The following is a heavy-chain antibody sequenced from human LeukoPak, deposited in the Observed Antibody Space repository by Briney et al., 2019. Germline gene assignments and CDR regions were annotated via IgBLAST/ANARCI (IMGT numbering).Heavy chain of an antibody. CDR3: ARVQGSATKSYYFDY. Sequence: SETLSLTCTVSAGSISSYYWSWIRQPAGKGLEWIGRIYTSGSTNYNPSLKSRVTMSVDTSKNQFSLKLSYVAAADTHVYYCARVQGSATKSYYFDYWGQGTLVTVSS. J-gene: IGHJ4*02. CDR2: IYTSGST. V-gene: IGHV4-4*07. CDR1: AGSISSYY. D-gene: IGHD6-19*01.